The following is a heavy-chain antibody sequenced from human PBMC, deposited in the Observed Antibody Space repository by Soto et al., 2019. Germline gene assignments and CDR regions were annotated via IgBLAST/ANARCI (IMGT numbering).Heavy chain of an antibody. V-gene: IGHV3-21*01. CDR1: GFTFSSYS. CDR3: AREGPRGSRSYSDAFDI. D-gene: IGHD2-15*01. CDR2: ITSGSTYI. J-gene: IGHJ3*02. Sequence: EVQLVESGGGLVKPGGSLRLSCAASGFTFSSYSMNWVRQAPGKGLEWVSSITSGSTYIYYADSVKGRLTIARDNAKNSLYLNVSRLRAEDTALYYCAREGPRGSRSYSDAFDIWGQGTMVTVSS.